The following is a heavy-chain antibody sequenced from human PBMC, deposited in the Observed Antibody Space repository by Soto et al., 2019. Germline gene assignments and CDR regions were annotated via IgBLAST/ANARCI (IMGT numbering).Heavy chain of an antibody. CDR1: GFTFSSYA. J-gene: IGHJ3*02. CDR2: ISGSGGST. CDR3: AKGSGSYSTMYAFDI. Sequence: PGGSLRLSCAASGFTFSSYAMTWVRQAPEKGLEWVSGISGSGGSTYHADSVKGRFTISRDNSKNTLYLQMNSLRAEDTSVYYCAKGSGSYSTMYAFDIWGQGTMVTVSS. V-gene: IGHV3-23*01. D-gene: IGHD3-10*01.